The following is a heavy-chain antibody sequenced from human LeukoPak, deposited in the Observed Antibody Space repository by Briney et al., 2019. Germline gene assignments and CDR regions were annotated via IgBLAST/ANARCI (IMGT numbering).Heavy chain of an antibody. V-gene: IGHV3-7*01. CDR2: IKQDGSEK. D-gene: IGHD6-13*01. CDR3: ARDLYSSSSTCMDV. CDR1: GFTFSTYW. J-gene: IGHJ6*03. Sequence: GGSLRLSCAASGFTFSTYWMSWVRQAPGKGLEWVANIKQDGSEKYYVDSVKGRFTISRDNAKNSLYLQMNSLRAEDTAVYYCARDLYSSSSTCMDVWGKGTTVTVSS.